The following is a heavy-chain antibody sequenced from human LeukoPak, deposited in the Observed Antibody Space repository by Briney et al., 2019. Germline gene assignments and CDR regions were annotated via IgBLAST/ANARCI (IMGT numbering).Heavy chain of an antibody. V-gene: IGHV6-1*01. CDR3: ARDRGGYYYGSGSYSASSAFDI. CDR1: GDSVSSNSVA. Sequence: SQTLSLTCAISGDSVSSNSVAWNWIRQSPSTGLEWLGSTYYRSKWYNDYAVSVKSRITINPDTSKNQFSLQLNSVTPEDTAVYYCARDRGGYYYGSGSYSASSAFDIWGQGTMVTVSS. J-gene: IGHJ3*02. CDR2: TYYRSKWYN. D-gene: IGHD3-10*01.